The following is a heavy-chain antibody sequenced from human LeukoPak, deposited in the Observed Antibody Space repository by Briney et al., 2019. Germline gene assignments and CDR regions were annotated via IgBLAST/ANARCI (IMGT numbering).Heavy chain of an antibody. Sequence: GASVKVSCKASGYTFTSYYMHWVRQAPGQGLEWMGIINPSGGSTSYAQKFQGRVTMTRDTSTSTVYMELSSLRSEDTAVYYCARDHRLYYYDSSARYNFGYWGQGTLVAVSS. CDR1: GYTFTSYY. J-gene: IGHJ4*02. V-gene: IGHV1-46*01. D-gene: IGHD3-22*01. CDR2: INPSGGST. CDR3: ARDHRLYYYDSSARYNFGY.